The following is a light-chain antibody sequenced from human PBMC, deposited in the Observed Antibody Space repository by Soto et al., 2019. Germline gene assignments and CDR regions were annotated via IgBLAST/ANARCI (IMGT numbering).Light chain of an antibody. J-gene: IGKJ3*01. CDR2: EAS. CDR1: QIINSW. V-gene: IGKV1-5*03. CDR3: QQYNSYRLFT. Sequence: DIQMTQSPSTVSASVGDRVTITCRASQIINSWLAWFQQKPGKAPKLLIYEASGLESGVPSRFSGSGSGTEFTLIISSLQPDDYATYYCQQYNSYRLFTFGPGSKVDIK.